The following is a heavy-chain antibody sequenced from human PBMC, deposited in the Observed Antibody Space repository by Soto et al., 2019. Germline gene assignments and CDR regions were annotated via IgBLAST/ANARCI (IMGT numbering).Heavy chain of an antibody. D-gene: IGHD4-17*01. V-gene: IGHV3-11*01. CDR1: GFTFSDYY. J-gene: IGHJ4*02. CDR2: ISSSGSTI. CDR3: ASLPTVTTTPGDY. Sequence: PGGSLRLSCSASGFTFSDYYMSWIRQAPGKGLEWVSYISSSGSTIYYADSVKGRFTISRDNAKNSLYLQMNSLRAEDTAVYYCASLPTVTTTPGDYWGKGTLVSVST.